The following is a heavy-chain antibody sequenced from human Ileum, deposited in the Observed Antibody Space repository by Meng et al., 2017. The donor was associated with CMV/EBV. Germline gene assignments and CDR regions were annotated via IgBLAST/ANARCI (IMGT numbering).Heavy chain of an antibody. D-gene: IGHD1-7*01. CDR2: TYYRSKWYK. J-gene: IGHJ5*02. Sequence: NVSSNSAAWNWIRQSPSRGLEWLGSTYYRSKWYKDYALSVKSRITIDPDTSKNQFSLQLNSVTPEDTAVYYCARVSRWNYAADWFDPWGQGTLVTVSS. CDR3: ARVSRWNYAADWFDP. V-gene: IGHV6-1*01. CDR1: NVSSNSAA.